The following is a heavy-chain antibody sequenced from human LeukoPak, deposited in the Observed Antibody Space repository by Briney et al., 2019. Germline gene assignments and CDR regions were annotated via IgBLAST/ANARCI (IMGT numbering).Heavy chain of an antibody. CDR1: DGSINGYY. CDR2: MYSGGTT. D-gene: IGHD3/OR15-3a*01. CDR3: ARDQPWTNGFDI. V-gene: IGHV4-59*12. Sequence: PSETLSLTCTVSDGSINGYYWSWIRQPPGKGLDWIGYMYSGGTTNYSPSLKSRVTISEDTSKNQFSLQLNSVTPEDTALYYCARDQPWTNGFDIWGQGTMVTVSS. J-gene: IGHJ3*02.